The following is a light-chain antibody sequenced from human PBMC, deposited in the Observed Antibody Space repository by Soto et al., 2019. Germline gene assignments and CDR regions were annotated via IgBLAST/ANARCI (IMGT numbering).Light chain of an antibody. V-gene: IGKV3-15*01. CDR1: QTVGSD. CDR3: QQYYNWPT. Sequence: EIVMTQSPATLSVSPGERATLSCRASQTVGSDLVWYQQKPGHPPRLLIYGASTRATGIPARFSGSGSGTEFTLTISSLQSEDFAVYYCQQYYNWPTLGQGTKVDIK. J-gene: IGKJ1*01. CDR2: GAS.